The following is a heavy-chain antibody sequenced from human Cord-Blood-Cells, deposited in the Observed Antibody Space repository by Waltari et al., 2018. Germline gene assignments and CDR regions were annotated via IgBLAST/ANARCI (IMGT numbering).Heavy chain of an antibody. V-gene: IGHV1-69*08. CDR2: IIPILGIA. J-gene: IGHJ4*02. CDR3: ARESLVATYYFDY. D-gene: IGHD5-12*01. CDR1: GGTFSSYT. Sequence: QVQLVQSGAEVKKPGSSVKVSCKASGGTFSSYTISWVRQAPGQGLEWMGRIIPILGIANNAQKFQGRVTITADKSTSTAYMELSSLRSEDTAVYYCARESLVATYYFDYWGQGTLVTVSS.